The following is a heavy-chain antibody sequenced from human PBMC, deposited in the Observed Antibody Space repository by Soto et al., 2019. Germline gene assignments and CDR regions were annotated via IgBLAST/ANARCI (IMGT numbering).Heavy chain of an antibody. Sequence: GGSLRLSCTASGFTFSDYYMSWIRQSPGKGLEWLAYISGSGSTTYYTDSVKGRFAISRDNARTSLYLQINSLRVEDSAVYYCARSSLTYFEFWGQGTLVTVSS. CDR2: ISGSGSTT. CDR1: GFTFSDYY. CDR3: ARSSLTYFEF. V-gene: IGHV3-11*01. J-gene: IGHJ4*02.